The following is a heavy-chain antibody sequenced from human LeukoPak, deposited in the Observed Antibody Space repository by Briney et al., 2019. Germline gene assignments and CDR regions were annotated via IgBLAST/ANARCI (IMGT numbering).Heavy chain of an antibody. CDR2: IYYSGST. J-gene: IGHJ3*02. CDR3: AKGATVGKEALDI. D-gene: IGHD1-14*01. V-gene: IGHV4-39*07. Sequence: PSETLSLTCTVSGGSISSSSYYWGWIRQPPGKGLEWIGSIYYSGSTYYNPSLKSRVTISVDTSKNQFSPKLSSVTAADTAFYYCAKGATVGKEALDIWGQGALVTVSS. CDR1: GGSISSSSYY.